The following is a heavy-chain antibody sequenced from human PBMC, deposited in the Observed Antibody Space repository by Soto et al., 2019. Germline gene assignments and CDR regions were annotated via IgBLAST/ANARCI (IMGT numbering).Heavy chain of an antibody. D-gene: IGHD4-17*01. CDR3: AREWEDYGDYIHYFDY. Sequence: ASVKVSCKASGYTFTSYCISWVRQAPGQGLEWMGWISAYNGNTNYAQKLQGRVTMTTDTSTSTAYMELRSLRSDDTAVYYCAREWEDYGDYIHYFDYWGQGTLVTVSS. CDR1: GYTFTSYC. V-gene: IGHV1-18*01. CDR2: ISAYNGNT. J-gene: IGHJ4*02.